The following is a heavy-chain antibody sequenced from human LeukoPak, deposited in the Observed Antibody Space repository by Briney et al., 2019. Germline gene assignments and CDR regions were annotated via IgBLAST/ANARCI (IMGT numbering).Heavy chain of an antibody. CDR3: ARGGTVTTGLQGNDY. V-gene: IGHV1-46*01. J-gene: IGHJ4*02. Sequence: GASVKVSCKASGYTFTSYYMHWVRQAPGQGLEWMGIINPSGGSTSYAQKFQGRVTMTRDTSTSTVYMELSSLRSEDTAVYYCARGGTVTTGLQGNDYWGQGTLVTVSS. D-gene: IGHD4-17*01. CDR2: INPSGGST. CDR1: GYTFTSYY.